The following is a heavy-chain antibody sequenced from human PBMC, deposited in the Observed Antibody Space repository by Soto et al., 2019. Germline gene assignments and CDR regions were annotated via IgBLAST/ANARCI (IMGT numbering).Heavy chain of an antibody. CDR3: ARISCEGGSGYFDFDH. Sequence: ASVKVSCKASGYSFKDHYMHWVRQAPGRGLAWVGIINPSGEHTNYAQQFRGRVPITRDTSTSTAYMEPRSLRSEDTAVYFCARISCEGGSGYFDFDHWGQGTLVTVSS. J-gene: IGHJ4*02. V-gene: IGHV1-46*02. CDR2: INPSGEHT. CDR1: GYSFKDHY. D-gene: IGHD3-22*01.